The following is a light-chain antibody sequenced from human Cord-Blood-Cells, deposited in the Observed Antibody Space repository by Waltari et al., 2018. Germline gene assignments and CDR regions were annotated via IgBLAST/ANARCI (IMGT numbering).Light chain of an antibody. V-gene: IGKV3-20*01. CDR3: QQYGSSYT. J-gene: IGKJ2*01. CDR1: QSVSSSY. CDR2: GAS. Sequence: EIVLTQSPGTLSLSPGERATLSCRASQSVSSSYLAWDQQKPGQAPMLLIYGASSRATGIPGRFSGSGSGTDFTLTISRLEPEDFAVYYCQQYGSSYTFGQGTKLEIK.